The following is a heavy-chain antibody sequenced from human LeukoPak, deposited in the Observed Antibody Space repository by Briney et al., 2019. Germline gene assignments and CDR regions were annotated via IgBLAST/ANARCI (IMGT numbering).Heavy chain of an antibody. V-gene: IGHV3-43D*04. CDR1: GFTFDDYA. Sequence: GGSLRLSCAASGFTFDDYAMHWVRQAPGKGLEWVSLISWDGGSTYYADSVKGRSTISRDNSKNSLYLQMNSLRAEDTALYYCAKDQGLRSRTYYYYYMDVWGKGTTVTVSS. CDR3: AKDQGLRSRTYYYYYMDV. J-gene: IGHJ6*03. D-gene: IGHD4-17*01. CDR2: ISWDGGST.